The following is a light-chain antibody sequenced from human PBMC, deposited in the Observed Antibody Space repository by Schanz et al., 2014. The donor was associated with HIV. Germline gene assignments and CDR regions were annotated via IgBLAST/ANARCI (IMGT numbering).Light chain of an antibody. V-gene: IGLV1-40*01. CDR2: GST. CDR3: QSFDSSLSAVV. CDR1: RSNIGAGYD. J-gene: IGLJ2*01. Sequence: QSVLTQPPSVSAAPGQRVTISCTGSRSNIGAGYDVHWYQHLPGTAPKLLIYGSTNRPSGVSNRFSGSKSGTSASLAITGLQAEDEADYYCQSFDSSLSAVVFGGGTKLTVL.